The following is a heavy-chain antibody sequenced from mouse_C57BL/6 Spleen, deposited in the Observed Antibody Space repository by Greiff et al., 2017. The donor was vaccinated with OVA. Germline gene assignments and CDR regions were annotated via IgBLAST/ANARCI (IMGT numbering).Heavy chain of an antibody. Sequence: QVQLQQPGAELVKPGASVKLSCKASGYTFTSYWMHWVKQRPGQGLEWIGMIHPNSGSTNYNEKFKSKATLTVVKSSSTAYMQLSSLTSEDSAVYYCARCYGSSPFAYWGQGTLVTVSA. CDR3: ARCYGSSPFAY. CDR2: IHPNSGST. D-gene: IGHD1-1*01. J-gene: IGHJ3*01. V-gene: IGHV1-64*01. CDR1: GYTFTSYW.